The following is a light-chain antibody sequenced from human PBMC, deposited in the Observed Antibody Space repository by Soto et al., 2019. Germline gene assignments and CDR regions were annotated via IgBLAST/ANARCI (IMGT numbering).Light chain of an antibody. CDR1: QSVSNSY. CDR2: GAS. Sequence: EIVLTQSPGTLSLSPGERATLSCRASQSVSNSYLAWYQQKPGQAPSLLIYGASNRATGVPDRFSGGGSGTDFTLTIRRLEPEDFAMYYCQQYGNSPLTFGQGTKVEIK. CDR3: QQYGNSPLT. J-gene: IGKJ1*01. V-gene: IGKV3-20*01.